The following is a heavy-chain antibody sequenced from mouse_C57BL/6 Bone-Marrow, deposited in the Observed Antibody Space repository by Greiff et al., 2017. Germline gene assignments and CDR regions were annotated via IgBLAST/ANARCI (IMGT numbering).Heavy chain of an antibody. V-gene: IGHV2-9-1*01. CDR3: ARIDGYRDWFAY. J-gene: IGHJ3*01. Sequence: VKLVESGPGLVAPSQSLSITCTVPGFSLTSYAISWVRPPPGKGLEGLGVIWTGGGTNYNSALKSRLSISKDNSKSQVFLNMNSLQTDDTARYNCARIDGYRDWFAYWGQGTLVTVSA. CDR2: IWTGGGT. CDR1: GFSLTSYA. D-gene: IGHD2-3*01.